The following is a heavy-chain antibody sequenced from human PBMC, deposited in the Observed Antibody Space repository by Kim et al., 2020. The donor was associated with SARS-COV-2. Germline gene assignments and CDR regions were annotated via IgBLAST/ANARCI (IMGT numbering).Heavy chain of an antibody. J-gene: IGHJ3*01. Sequence: GGSLRLSCAASGFTVNNRYMTWVRQAPGKGLEFVAIMYIGGNTYYIDSVKGRFTITRDNTKNTLFLQMNNGRAEDTAMYHCASPFGGKLGGFDLWGQGTMVTVAS. D-gene: IGHD3-16*01. CDR2: MYIGGNT. CDR1: GFTVNNRY. V-gene: IGHV3-53*01. CDR3: ASPFGGKLGGFDL.